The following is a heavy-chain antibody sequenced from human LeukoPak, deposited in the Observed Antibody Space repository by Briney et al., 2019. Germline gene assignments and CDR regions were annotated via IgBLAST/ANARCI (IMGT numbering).Heavy chain of an antibody. CDR2: ISYDGSHK. CDR1: GFTFSNYA. Sequence: GGSLRLSCAASGFTFSNYAMHWVRQAPGKGLEWVAVISYDGSHKYYADSVKGRFTISRDNSKSTLFLQMNSLRDEDTAAYFCAKGRSGVSWSFDVWGQGTMVTVS. V-gene: IGHV3-30*04. CDR3: AKGRSGVSWSFDV. J-gene: IGHJ3*01. D-gene: IGHD3-10*01.